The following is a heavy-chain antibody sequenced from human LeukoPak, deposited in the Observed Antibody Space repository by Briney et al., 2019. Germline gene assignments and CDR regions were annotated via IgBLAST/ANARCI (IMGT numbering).Heavy chain of an antibody. Sequence: PSETLSLTCTVSGGSISNYYWSWIRQPPGKGLEWIGYIYYSGNTNYNPSLKSRVTISVDTSKNQFSLKLSSVTAADTAVYYCARHLPGYSNTWPGPWGQGTLVTVSS. V-gene: IGHV4-59*01. D-gene: IGHD2-2*01. CDR2: IYYSGNT. CDR1: GGSISNYY. J-gene: IGHJ5*02. CDR3: ARHLPGYSNTWPGP.